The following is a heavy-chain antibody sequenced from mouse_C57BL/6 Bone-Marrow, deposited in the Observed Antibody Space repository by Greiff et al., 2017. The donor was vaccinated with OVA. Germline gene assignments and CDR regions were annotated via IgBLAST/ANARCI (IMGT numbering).Heavy chain of an antibody. J-gene: IGHJ2*01. CDR3: ARWDYGRKYYFDY. V-gene: IGHV1-85*01. D-gene: IGHD1-1*01. CDR2: IYPRDGST. CDR1: GYTFTSYD. Sequence: QVQLKESGPELVKPGASVKLSCKASGYTFTSYDINWVKQRPGQGLEWIGWIYPRDGSTKYNEKFKGKATLTVDTSSSTAYMELHSLTSEDSAVYFCARWDYGRKYYFDYWGQGTTLTVSS.